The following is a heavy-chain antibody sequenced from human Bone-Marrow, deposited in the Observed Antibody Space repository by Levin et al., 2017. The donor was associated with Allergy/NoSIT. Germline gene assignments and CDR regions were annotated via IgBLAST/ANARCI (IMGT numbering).Heavy chain of an antibody. J-gene: IGHJ4*02. CDR1: GYTFTTYG. CDR3: AMRGPDYYGSSGYLAY. V-gene: IGHV1-18*01. D-gene: IGHD3-22*01. CDR2: ISAFNGHT. Sequence: GASAKVSCKASGYTFTTYGLSWVRQAPGQGLEWMGWISAFNGHTKFAQKFHDRVTLTTDTATTTAFMELRSLTSDDTAVYYCAMRGPDYYGSSGYLAYWGQGTLVTVSS.